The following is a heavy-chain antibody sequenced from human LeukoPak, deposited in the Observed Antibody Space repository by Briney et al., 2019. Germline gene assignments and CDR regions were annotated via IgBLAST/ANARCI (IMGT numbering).Heavy chain of an antibody. CDR1: GFTFSSYA. V-gene: IGHV3-23*01. J-gene: IGHJ4*02. Sequence: GGSLRLSCAASGFTFSSYAMSWVRQAPGKGLEWVSVISNSGGSTFYADSVKGRFAISRDNSKNTLYLQMNSLRAEDTAVYYCAKRASGSGTSLYYFDYWGQGTLVTVSS. D-gene: IGHD3-10*01. CDR2: ISNSGGST. CDR3: AKRASGSGTSLYYFDY.